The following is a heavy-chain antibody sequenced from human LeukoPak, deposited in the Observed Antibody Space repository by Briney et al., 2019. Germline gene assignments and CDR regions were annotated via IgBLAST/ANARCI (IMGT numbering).Heavy chain of an antibody. CDR1: GFTFDDYA. CDR3: AKTTVVTGYWYFDL. CDR2: ITWNSGSK. V-gene: IGHV3-9*01. D-gene: IGHD4-23*01. J-gene: IGHJ2*01. Sequence: GRSLRLSCAASGFTFDDYAMHWVRQAPGKGLEWVSGITWNSGSKDYADSVKGRFTISRDNAKNSLYLQMNSLRTEDTALYYCAKTTVVTGYWYFDLWGRGTLVTVSS.